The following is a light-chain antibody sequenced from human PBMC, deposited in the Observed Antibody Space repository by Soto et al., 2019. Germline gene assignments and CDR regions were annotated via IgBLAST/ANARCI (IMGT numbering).Light chain of an antibody. CDR2: GAS. Sequence: EIVLTHSLGTLSLSPGEGDNLXPMPIQSVGSNLLAWYQQKRGQAPRLLISGASTRATGIPVRFSGSGSGTEFALAISSLQSEDFAVYYCQQYENWPSITFGQGTRLEIK. V-gene: IGKV3-15*01. CDR3: QQYENWPSIT. J-gene: IGKJ5*01. CDR1: QSVGSN.